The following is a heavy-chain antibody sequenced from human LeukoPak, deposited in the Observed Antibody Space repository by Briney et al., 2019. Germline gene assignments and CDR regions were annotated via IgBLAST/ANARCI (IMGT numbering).Heavy chain of an antibody. V-gene: IGHV4-39*01. CDR2: IYSGGGT. CDR1: GDSISSSSYY. Sequence: SETLSLTCTVSGDSISSSSYYWGWIRQPPGKGLEWIATIYSGGGTYYKPSLNSRVTISIDMSKNQFSLKLSSVTAADTAVYYCARRGCSGGSCHYSYYFQYWGQGTLVTVSP. CDR3: ARRGCSGGSCHYSYYFQY. D-gene: IGHD2-15*01. J-gene: IGHJ4*02.